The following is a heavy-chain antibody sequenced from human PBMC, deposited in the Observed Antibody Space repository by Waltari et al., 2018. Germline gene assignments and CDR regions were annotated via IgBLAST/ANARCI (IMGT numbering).Heavy chain of an antibody. CDR2: IYYSGST. CDR1: GGSISRSSYY. V-gene: IGHV4-39*07. Sequence: QLQLQESGPGLVKPSETLSLTCTVSGGSISRSSYYWGWIRQPPGKGLEWIGSIYYSGSTYYNPSLKSRVTISVDTSKNQFSLKLSSVTAADTAVYYCATGTVYSSGWYYDAFDIWGQRTMVTVSS. D-gene: IGHD6-19*01. J-gene: IGHJ3*02. CDR3: ATGTVYSSGWYYDAFDI.